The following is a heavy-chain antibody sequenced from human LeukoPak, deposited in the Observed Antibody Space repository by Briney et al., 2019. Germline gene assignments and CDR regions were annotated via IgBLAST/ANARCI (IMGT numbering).Heavy chain of an antibody. CDR1: GYTFTSYY. Sequence: ASVKVSRKASGYTFTSYYMHWVRQAPGQGLEWMGIINPSGGSTSYAQKFQGRVTMTRDMSTSTVYMELSSLRSEDTAVYYCARDPGDTAMGGTGDYYYYYMDVWGKGTTVTVSS. D-gene: IGHD5-18*01. CDR3: ARDPGDTAMGGTGDYYYYYMDV. J-gene: IGHJ6*03. CDR2: INPSGGST. V-gene: IGHV1-46*01.